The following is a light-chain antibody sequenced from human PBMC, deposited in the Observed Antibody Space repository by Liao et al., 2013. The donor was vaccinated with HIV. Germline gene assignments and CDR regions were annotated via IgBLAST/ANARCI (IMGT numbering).Light chain of an antibody. CDR3: QVWDSRSDHPGI. CDR1: NIGSKS. V-gene: IGLV3-21*04. J-gene: IGLJ2*01. Sequence: SYVLTQPPSVSVAPGKTARITCGGNNIGSKSVHWYQQKPGQAPVLVIYYDSDRPSGIPERFSGSNSGNTATLTISRVEAGDEADYYCQVWDSRSDHPGIFGGGTKLTVL. CDR2: YDS.